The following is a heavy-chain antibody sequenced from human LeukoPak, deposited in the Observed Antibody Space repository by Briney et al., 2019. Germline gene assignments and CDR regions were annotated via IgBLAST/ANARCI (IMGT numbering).Heavy chain of an antibody. D-gene: IGHD1-14*01. CDR2: ISDGGTT. Sequence: SETLSLTCAVSRGSIINYYWTWVRQSAGKGLEWIGRISDGGTTDYNPSLRSRVVMSVDTSKNQFSLTLTSVTAADTAVYYCAGRTGHNLLDHWGQGIQVTVSS. V-gene: IGHV4-4*07. CDR3: AGRTGHNLLDH. J-gene: IGHJ4*02. CDR1: RGSIINYY.